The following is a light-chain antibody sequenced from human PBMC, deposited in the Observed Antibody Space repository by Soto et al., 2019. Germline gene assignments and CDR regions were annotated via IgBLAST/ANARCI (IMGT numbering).Light chain of an antibody. Sequence: DIQMTQSPSSLSASVGDRVTITCRASQSISSYLNWYQQKPGKAPKLLIYAASSLQSGVPSRFSGSGSGTDFALTISNLHPEDFGTYYCQQSYTTPITFGQGTRLEVK. CDR1: QSISSY. J-gene: IGKJ5*01. CDR3: QQSYTTPIT. CDR2: AAS. V-gene: IGKV1-39*01.